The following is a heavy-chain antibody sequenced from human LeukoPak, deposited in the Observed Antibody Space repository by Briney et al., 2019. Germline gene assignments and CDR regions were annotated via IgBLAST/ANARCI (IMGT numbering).Heavy chain of an antibody. D-gene: IGHD3-3*01. CDR2: ISAYNGNT. CDR1: GYTFTSYG. J-gene: IGHJ3*02. V-gene: IGHV1-18*01. CDR3: ARDLRDSIVGVSGKTNDAFDI. Sequence: ASVKVSCKASGYTFTSYGISWVRQAPGQGLEWMGWISAYNGNTNYAQKLQGRVTMTTDTSTSTAYMELRSLRSDDTAVYYCARDLRDSIVGVSGKTNDAFDIWGQGTMVTVSS.